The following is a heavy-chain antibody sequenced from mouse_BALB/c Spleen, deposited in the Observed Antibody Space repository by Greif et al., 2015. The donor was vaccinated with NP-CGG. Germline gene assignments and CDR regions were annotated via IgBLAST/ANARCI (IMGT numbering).Heavy chain of an antibody. V-gene: IGHV5-17*02. Sequence: EVQVVESGGGLVQPGGSRKLSCAASGFTFSSFGMHWVRQAPEKGLEWVAYISSGSSTIYYADTVKGRFTISRDNPKNTLFLQMTSLRSEDTAMYYCARSHRYDAFDYWGQGTTLTVSS. CDR2: ISSGSSTI. CDR1: GFTFSSFG. D-gene: IGHD2-14*01. J-gene: IGHJ2*01. CDR3: ARSHRYDAFDY.